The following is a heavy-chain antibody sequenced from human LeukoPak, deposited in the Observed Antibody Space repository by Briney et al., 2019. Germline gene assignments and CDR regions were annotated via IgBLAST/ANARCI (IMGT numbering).Heavy chain of an antibody. Sequence: SETLSLTCTVSGGSISSGDYYWSWIRQPPGKGLEWIGYTYYSGSTYYNPSLKSRVTISVDTSKNQFSLKLSSVTAADTAVYYCAGVGLPLLWFGESPSDYWGQGTLVTVSS. J-gene: IGHJ4*02. CDR1: GGSISSGDYY. D-gene: IGHD3-10*01. V-gene: IGHV4-30-4*01. CDR2: TYYSGST. CDR3: AGVGLPLLWFGESPSDY.